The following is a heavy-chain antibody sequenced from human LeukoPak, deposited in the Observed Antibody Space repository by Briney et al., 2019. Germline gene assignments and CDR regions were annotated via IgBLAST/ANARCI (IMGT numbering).Heavy chain of an antibody. Sequence: SETLSLTCTVSGGSISSSSHSWGWIRQPPGKGLEWTGSIYYTGRTYYNPSLKSRVTISVDTSKDQFSLKLSSVTAADTAVYYCAQSLGSSNWIGNWFDPWGQGTLVTVSS. CDR3: AQSLGSSNWIGNWFDP. D-gene: IGHD6-13*01. CDR1: GGSISSSSHS. V-gene: IGHV4-39*01. CDR2: IYYTGRT. J-gene: IGHJ5*02.